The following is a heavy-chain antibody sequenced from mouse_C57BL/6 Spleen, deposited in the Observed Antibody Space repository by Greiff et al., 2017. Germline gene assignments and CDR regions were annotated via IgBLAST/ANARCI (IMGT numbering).Heavy chain of an antibody. CDR3: ARDGSGSSPYYFDY. V-gene: IGHV5-16*01. J-gene: IGHJ2*01. Sequence: EVQLVESEGGLVQPGSSMKLSCTASGFTFSDYYMAWVRQVPEKGLEWVANINYDGSSTYYLDSLKSRFIISRDNAKNILYLQMSSLKSEDTATYYCARDGSGSSPYYFDYWGQGTTLTVSS. D-gene: IGHD1-1*01. CDR2: INYDGSST. CDR1: GFTFSDYY.